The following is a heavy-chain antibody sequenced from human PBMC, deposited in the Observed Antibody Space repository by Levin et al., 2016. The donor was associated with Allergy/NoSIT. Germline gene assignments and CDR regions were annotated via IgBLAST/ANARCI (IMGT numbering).Heavy chain of an antibody. Sequence: GSLRLSCAVEGEAFSGHYWTWIRQSPGKGLEWVGEINDSGSTNYNPSLKSRVTMSVDTFKKRFSLKLTSVTAADTAVYYCARVANFYGSGPCDYWGQGTLVTVSS. J-gene: IGHJ4*02. D-gene: IGHD3-10*01. CDR1: GEAFSGHY. CDR2: INDSGST. CDR3: ARVANFYGSGPCDY. V-gene: IGHV4-34*01.